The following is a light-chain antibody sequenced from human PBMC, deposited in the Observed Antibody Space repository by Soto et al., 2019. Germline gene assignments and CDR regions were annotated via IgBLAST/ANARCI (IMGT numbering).Light chain of an antibody. CDR3: QGRNDYPIT. Sequence: DIQLTQSPSFLSASVGDRVTITCRASQGISSYLAWYQQKPGKAPKFLIYAASTLQSGVPSRFSGSGSGTEFTLTISSLQPEDIATYYCQGRNDYPITFGHGTQLEMK. J-gene: IGKJ5*01. CDR1: QGISSY. V-gene: IGKV1-9*01. CDR2: AAS.